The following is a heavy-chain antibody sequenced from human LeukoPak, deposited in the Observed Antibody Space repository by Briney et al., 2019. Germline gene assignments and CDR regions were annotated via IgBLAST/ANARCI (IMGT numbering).Heavy chain of an antibody. J-gene: IGHJ4*02. CDR3: ARGNDDILTGFYSDY. Sequence: ASVNVSCKASGYTFTGYYMDWVRQAPGQGLEWMGWINPKSGGTNYAQKFQGRVTITRHTSIPTAYMELSRLRSDDTAVYYCARGNDDILTGFYSDYWGQRTLVTVSS. V-gene: IGHV1-2*02. D-gene: IGHD3-9*01. CDR2: INPKSGGT. CDR1: GYTFTGYY.